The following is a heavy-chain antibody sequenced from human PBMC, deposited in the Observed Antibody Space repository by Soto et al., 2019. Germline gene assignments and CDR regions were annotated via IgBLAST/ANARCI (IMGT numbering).Heavy chain of an antibody. D-gene: IGHD5-18*01. V-gene: IGHV3-30*03. CDR3: ARISVGSYVDY. J-gene: IGHJ4*02. Sequence: PGGSLRLSCAGSGFTFSSYGMHWVRQAPGKGLEWVAVISYDGSDKYYGDSVKGRFTISRDNSRNTLYLQMNSLRAVDTAVYYCARISVGSYVDYWGQGNLVTVSS. CDR1: GFTFSSYG. CDR2: ISYDGSDK.